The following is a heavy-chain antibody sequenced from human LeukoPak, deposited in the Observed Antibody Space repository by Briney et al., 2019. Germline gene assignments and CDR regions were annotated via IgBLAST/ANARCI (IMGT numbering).Heavy chain of an antibody. Sequence: SETLSLTCTVSGGSIRSYYWSWSRQPPGKGLEWIGFIYYSGDTYYNPSLKSRVTISVDTSKNQFSLKLSSVTAADTAVYYCARARPGNDGGNFDYWGQGTLVTVSS. J-gene: IGHJ4*02. D-gene: IGHD1-1*01. CDR3: ARARPGNDGGNFDY. V-gene: IGHV4-59*01. CDR2: IYYSGDT. CDR1: GGSIRSYY.